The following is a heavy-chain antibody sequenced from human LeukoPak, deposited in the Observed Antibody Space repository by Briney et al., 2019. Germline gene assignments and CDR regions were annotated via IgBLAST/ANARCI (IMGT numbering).Heavy chain of an antibody. CDR2: ISSSGSTI. CDR1: GFTFSSYE. D-gene: IGHD3-3*01. Sequence: GGSLRLSCAASGFTFSSYEMNWVRQAPGKGLEWVSYISSSGSTIYYADSVKGRFTISRDNAKNSLYLQMNSLRAEDTAVYYCARDGITIVGVAYFDYWGQGTLVTVSS. V-gene: IGHV3-48*03. CDR3: ARDGITIVGVAYFDY. J-gene: IGHJ4*02.